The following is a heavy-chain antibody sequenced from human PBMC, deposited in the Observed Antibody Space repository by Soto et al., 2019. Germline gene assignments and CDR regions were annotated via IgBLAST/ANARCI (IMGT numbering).Heavy chain of an antibody. Sequence: GGSLRLSCAASGFTFSSYSINWVRQAPGKGLEWVSSISSSSSYIYYADSVKGRFTISRDNAKNSLYLQMNSLRAEDTAVYYCARDAFWEVGGYYYMDVWGKGTTVTVSS. CDR3: ARDAFWEVGGYYYMDV. CDR2: ISSSSSYI. CDR1: GFTFSSYS. V-gene: IGHV3-21*01. D-gene: IGHD3-3*02. J-gene: IGHJ6*03.